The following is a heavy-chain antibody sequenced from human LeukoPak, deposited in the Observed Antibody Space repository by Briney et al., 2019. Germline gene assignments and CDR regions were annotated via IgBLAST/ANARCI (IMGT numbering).Heavy chain of an antibody. CDR2: ITSGETT. CDR3: ARRGPNYFGSGSHDWFDP. V-gene: IGHV4-34*01. CDR1: GGSLGGYS. D-gene: IGHD3-10*01. J-gene: IGHJ5*02. Sequence: PSETLSLTCGVSGGSLGGYSWTWIRQPPGKGLEWVGEITSGETTNYNPSLKSRVTISVDTSNNQFSLSLSSVTAADTAVYYCARRGPNYFGSGSHDWFDPWGQGTLVIVSS.